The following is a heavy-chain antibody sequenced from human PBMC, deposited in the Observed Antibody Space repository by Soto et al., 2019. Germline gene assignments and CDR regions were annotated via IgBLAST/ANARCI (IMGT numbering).Heavy chain of an antibody. V-gene: IGHV3-7*01. Sequence: EVQLVESGGGLVQPGGSLRLSCAASGFTFSSYWMSWVRQAPGKGLEWVANIKQDGSEKYYVDSVKGRFTNPRDNAKNSLYLQMNSLRAEDTAVYYCARETACSGGSCYKAGAFDIWGQGTMVTVSS. D-gene: IGHD2-15*01. CDR3: ARETACSGGSCYKAGAFDI. J-gene: IGHJ3*02. CDR2: IKQDGSEK. CDR1: GFTFSSYW.